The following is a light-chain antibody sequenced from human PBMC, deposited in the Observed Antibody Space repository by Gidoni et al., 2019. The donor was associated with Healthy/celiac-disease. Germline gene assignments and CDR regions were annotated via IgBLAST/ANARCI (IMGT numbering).Light chain of an antibody. V-gene: IGKV2-28*01. CDR3: MQALQTPLT. Sequence: DIAMTQSPLSLPVTPGEPASISCRSSQSLLHSNGYTYLDWYLQKPGQSPQLLIYLGSNRASGVPDRFRGSGSGTDFTLKISRVEAEDVGVYYCMQALQTPLTFGGGTKVGIK. J-gene: IGKJ4*01. CDR2: LGS. CDR1: QSLLHSNGYTY.